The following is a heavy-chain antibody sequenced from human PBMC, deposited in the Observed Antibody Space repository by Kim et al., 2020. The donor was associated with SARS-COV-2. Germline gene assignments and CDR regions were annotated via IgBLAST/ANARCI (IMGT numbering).Heavy chain of an antibody. J-gene: IGHJ4*02. Sequence: GGSLRLSCAASGFTFSSYAMSWVRQAPGKGLEWVSAISGSGGSTYYADSVKGRFTISRDNSKNTLYLQMNSLRAEDTAVYYCASGVRASYYFDYWGQGTLVTVSS. CDR1: GFTFSSYA. CDR3: ASGVRASYYFDY. CDR2: ISGSGGST. D-gene: IGHD3-10*01. V-gene: IGHV3-23*01.